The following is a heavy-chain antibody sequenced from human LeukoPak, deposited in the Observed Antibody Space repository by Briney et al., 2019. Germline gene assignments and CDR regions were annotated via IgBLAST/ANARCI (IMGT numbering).Heavy chain of an antibody. Sequence: SETLSLTCAVYGGSFSGYYWSWIRQPPGKGLEWIGEINHSGSTNYNPSLKSRVTISVDTSKNQLSLKLSSVTAADTAVYYCARGPHYGDGNYFFHMDVWGKGTTVTISS. D-gene: IGHD4-17*01. J-gene: IGHJ6*03. CDR3: ARGPHYGDGNYFFHMDV. CDR1: GGSFSGYY. CDR2: INHSGST. V-gene: IGHV4-34*01.